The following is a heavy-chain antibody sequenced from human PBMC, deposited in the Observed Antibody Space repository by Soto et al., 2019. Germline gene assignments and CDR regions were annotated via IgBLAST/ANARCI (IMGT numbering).Heavy chain of an antibody. V-gene: IGHV3-23*01. D-gene: IGHD3-22*01. CDR3: AKAGVVVITMSFDY. CDR1: GFTFSSYS. Sequence: GGSLRLSCASSGFTFSSYSMSWVRQAPGKGLEWVSAISSSGGSTYYADSVKGRFTISRDNSKNTLYLQMNSLRAEDTAVYYCAKAGVVVITMSFDYWGQGTLVTVSS. CDR2: ISSSGGST. J-gene: IGHJ4*02.